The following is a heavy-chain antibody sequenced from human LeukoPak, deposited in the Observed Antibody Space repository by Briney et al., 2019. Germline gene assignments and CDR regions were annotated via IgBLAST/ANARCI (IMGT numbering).Heavy chain of an antibody. Sequence: GGSLRLSCAASGFTFSSYAMHWVRQAPGKGLEWVAVISYDGSNKYYADSVKGRFTISRDNSKNTLYLQMNSLRAEDTAVYYCARGAHDYGGKNAFDIWGQGTMVTVSS. V-gene: IGHV3-30*04. CDR1: GFTFSSYA. CDR3: ARGAHDYGGKNAFDI. J-gene: IGHJ3*02. CDR2: ISYDGSNK. D-gene: IGHD4-23*01.